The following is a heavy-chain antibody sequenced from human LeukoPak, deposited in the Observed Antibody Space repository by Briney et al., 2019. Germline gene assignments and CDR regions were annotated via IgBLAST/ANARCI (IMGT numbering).Heavy chain of an antibody. Sequence: PSETLSLTCTVSGGSISSGGYYWSWIRQPPGKGLEWIGYIYHSGSTYYNPSLKSRVTISVDTSKNQFSLKLSSVTAADTAVYYCARMRRAYSSPYDAFDIWGQGTMVTVSS. CDR3: ARMRRAYSSPYDAFDI. V-gene: IGHV4-30-2*01. CDR2: IYHSGST. J-gene: IGHJ3*02. CDR1: GGSISSGGYY. D-gene: IGHD6-6*01.